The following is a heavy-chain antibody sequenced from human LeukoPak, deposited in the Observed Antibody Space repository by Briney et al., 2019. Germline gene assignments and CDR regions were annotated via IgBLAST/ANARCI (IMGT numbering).Heavy chain of an antibody. CDR3: ARVYNWGNDAFDI. V-gene: IGHV3-21*01. CDR2: ISSSSSYI. Sequence: GGSLRLSCAASGFTFSSYSMNWVRQAPGKGLEWVSSISSSSSYIYYADSVKGRFTISRDNAKNSLYLQMNSLRAEDTAVYYCARVYNWGNDAFDIWGQGTMVTVSS. J-gene: IGHJ3*02. D-gene: IGHD7-27*01. CDR1: GFTFSSYS.